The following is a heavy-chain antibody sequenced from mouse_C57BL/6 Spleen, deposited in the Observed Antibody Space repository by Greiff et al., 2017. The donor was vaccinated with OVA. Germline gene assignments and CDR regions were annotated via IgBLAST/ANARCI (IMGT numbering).Heavy chain of an antibody. CDR2: ISDGGSYT. D-gene: IGHD2-5*01. Sequence: EVHLVESGGGLVKPGGSLKLSCAASGFTFSSYAMSWVRQTPEKRLEWVATISDGGSYTYYPDNVKGRFTISRDNAKNNLYLQMSHLKSEDTAMYYCARAYYSNSFAYWGQGTLVTVSA. V-gene: IGHV5-4*01. CDR1: GFTFSSYA. CDR3: ARAYYSNSFAY. J-gene: IGHJ3*01.